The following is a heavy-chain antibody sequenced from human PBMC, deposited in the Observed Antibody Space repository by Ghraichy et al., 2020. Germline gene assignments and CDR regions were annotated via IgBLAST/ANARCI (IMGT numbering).Heavy chain of an antibody. Sequence: GGSLRLSCAASGFTFSSYAMSWVRQAPGKGLEWVSAISGSGGSTYYADSVKGRFTISRHNSKNTLYLQMNSLRAEDTAVYYCAKPGIAARPDYYYYGMDVWGQGTTVTVS. D-gene: IGHD6-6*01. V-gene: IGHV3-23*01. CDR3: AKPGIAARPDYYYYGMDV. CDR1: GFTFSSYA. CDR2: ISGSGGST. J-gene: IGHJ6*02.